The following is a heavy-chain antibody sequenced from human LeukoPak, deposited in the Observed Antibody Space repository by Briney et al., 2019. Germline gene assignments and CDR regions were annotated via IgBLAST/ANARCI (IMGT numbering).Heavy chain of an antibody. CDR2: ITGSGGST. J-gene: IGHJ4*02. CDR1: GFTFSSYA. D-gene: IGHD3-22*01. Sequence: GGSLRLSCAVSGFTFSSYAMSWVRQAPGKGLEWVSAITGSGGSTYYADSVKGRFTISRDNSKNTLYLQMNSLRAEDTAVYYCAKDHYYDSSGHDYWGQGTLVTVSS. CDR3: AKDHYYDSSGHDY. V-gene: IGHV3-23*01.